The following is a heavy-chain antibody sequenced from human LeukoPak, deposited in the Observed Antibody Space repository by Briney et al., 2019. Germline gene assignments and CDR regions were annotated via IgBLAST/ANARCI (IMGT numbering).Heavy chain of an antibody. D-gene: IGHD5-24*01. J-gene: IGHJ3*02. V-gene: IGHV3-11*01. CDR3: ARLSRWLQYPQAFDI. CDR2: ISSSVSTI. CDR1: RFTVSDYY. Sequence: PGGSPRLSCAASRFTVSDYYRSWMPDALGEGVECGSYISSSVSTIDYADSVKGRFPISRDNPKNSLYLKMNSLSAEATAVSYSARLSRWLQYPQAFDIWGQGTTVTVSS.